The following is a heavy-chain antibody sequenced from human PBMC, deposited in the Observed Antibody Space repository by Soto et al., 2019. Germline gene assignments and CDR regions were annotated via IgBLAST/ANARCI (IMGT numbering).Heavy chain of an antibody. CDR2: IWYDGSNK. V-gene: IGHV3-33*01. Sequence: GGSLRLSCAASGVTFSRYGMHWVRKAPGKGLEWVAVIWYDGSNKYYADSVKGRFTISRDNSKNTLYLQMNSLRAEDTAVYYCARDEFGGQLGLDYWGQGTLVTVSS. D-gene: IGHD3-10*01. J-gene: IGHJ4*02. CDR3: ARDEFGGQLGLDY. CDR1: GVTFSRYG.